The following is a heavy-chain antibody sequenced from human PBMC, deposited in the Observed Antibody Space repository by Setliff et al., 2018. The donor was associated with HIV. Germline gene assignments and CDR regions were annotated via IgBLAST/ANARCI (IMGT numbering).Heavy chain of an antibody. J-gene: IGHJ4*02. D-gene: IGHD3-16*01. V-gene: IGHV4-38-2*02. CDR2: MYDSETT. CDR3: ARHQKVSFMSDH. CDR1: GYSVSSGYY. Sequence: PSETLSLTCIVSGYSVSSGYYWGWIRQPPGKGLQWIGAMYDSETTYYNPSLKSRVTMSVDASRNRFSLKLSSVTAADTAIYYCARHQKVSFMSDHWGQGMLVTVXS.